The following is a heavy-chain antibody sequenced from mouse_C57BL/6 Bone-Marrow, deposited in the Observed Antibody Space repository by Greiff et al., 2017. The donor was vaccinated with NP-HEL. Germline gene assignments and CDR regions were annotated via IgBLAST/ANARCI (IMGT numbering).Heavy chain of an antibody. CDR3: ARRGIYYGSSPWFAY. CDR1: GYSITSGYD. D-gene: IGHD1-1*01. V-gene: IGHV3-1*01. Sequence: QSGPGMVKPSQSLSLTCTVTGYSITSGYDWHWIRHFPGNKLEWMGYISYSGSTNYNPSLKSRISITHDTSKNHFFLKLNSVTTEDTATYYCARRGIYYGSSPWFAYWGQGTLVTVSA. CDR2: ISYSGST. J-gene: IGHJ3*01.